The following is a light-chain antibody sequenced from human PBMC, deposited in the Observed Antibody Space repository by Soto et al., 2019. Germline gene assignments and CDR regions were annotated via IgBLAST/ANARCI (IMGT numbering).Light chain of an antibody. J-gene: IGKJ1*01. Sequence: EIVMTQSPVTLSVSPGERATLSCRASQSVNGNLAWYQQKPGQAPRLLIYAASARATGIPARFRGSGSGTEFTLTISSLQSEDFAVYYCQHYDNWPPWTFGQGTKVDIK. CDR2: AAS. CDR3: QHYDNWPPWT. V-gene: IGKV3-15*01. CDR1: QSVNGN.